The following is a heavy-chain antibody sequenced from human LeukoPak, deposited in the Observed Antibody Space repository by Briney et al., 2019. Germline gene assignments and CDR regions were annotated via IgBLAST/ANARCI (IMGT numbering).Heavy chain of an antibody. CDR2: INPGNGDT. Sequence: ASVKVSCKGSGYTFTNYAVHWVRQAPGQRLEWLGWINPGNGDTKYSQNFQGRVTVTSDTSAATAYVELSSLTSEDTAVYYCARERWHCRVNCYSVYYYALDVWGQGTTVTVSS. V-gene: IGHV1-3*01. J-gene: IGHJ6*02. D-gene: IGHD2-15*01. CDR3: ARERWHCRVNCYSVYYYALDV. CDR1: GYTFTNYA.